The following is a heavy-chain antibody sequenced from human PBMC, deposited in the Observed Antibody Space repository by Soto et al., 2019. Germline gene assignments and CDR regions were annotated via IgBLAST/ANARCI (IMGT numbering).Heavy chain of an antibody. CDR2: MNPNSGNT. V-gene: IGHV1-8*01. CDR3: ARSSGPGGVYYDFWSGYYVG. D-gene: IGHD3-3*01. Sequence: QVQLVQSGAEVKKPGASVKVSCKASGYTFTSYDINWVRQATGQGLEWMGWMNPNSGNTGYAQKFQGRVTMPRNTSISTAYMELSSLRSEDTAVYYCARSSGPGGVYYDFWSGYYVGWGQGTLVTVSS. J-gene: IGHJ4*02. CDR1: GYTFTSYD.